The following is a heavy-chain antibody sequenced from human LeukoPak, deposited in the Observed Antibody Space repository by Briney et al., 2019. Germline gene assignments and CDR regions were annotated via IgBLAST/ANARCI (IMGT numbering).Heavy chain of an antibody. V-gene: IGHV4-30-2*01. D-gene: IGHD4-23*01. J-gene: IGHJ4*02. Sequence: SETLSLTCTVSGGSISSGGYYWSWIRQPPGKGLEWIGYIYHSGSTYYNPSLKSRVTISVDTSKDQFSLKLSSVTAADTAVYYCAAGGSTVDPYDYWGQGTLVTVSS. CDR2: IYHSGST. CDR1: GGSISSGGYY. CDR3: AAGGSTVDPYDY.